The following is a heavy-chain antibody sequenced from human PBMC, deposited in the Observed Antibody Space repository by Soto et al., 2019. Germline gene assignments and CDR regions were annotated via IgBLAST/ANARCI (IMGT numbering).Heavy chain of an antibody. CDR1: GFSLTGSAVG. V-gene: IGHV2-5*01. Sequence: QITLKESGPTLVKPTQTLTLTCTFSGFSLTGSAVGVGRTRQPPGKPLEGLAVTYWTADKLYSPSLKSRLTIANYASKNQVVLTPANKNPLDTATYYCAHRAPSAPREGGGYFDDWGQGTLVTVSS. CDR2: TYWTADK. J-gene: IGHJ4*02. CDR3: AHRAPSAPREGGGYFDD. D-gene: IGHD3-16*01.